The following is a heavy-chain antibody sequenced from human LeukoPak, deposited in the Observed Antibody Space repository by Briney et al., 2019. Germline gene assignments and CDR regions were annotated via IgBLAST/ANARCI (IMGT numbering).Heavy chain of an antibody. CDR3: ARGKYTSFDN. Sequence: SQTLSLTCPISGDSLFTSSVAWNGIRQSPSRGLEWLGRTYYRSMWSFDYAISVKSRISISTDTSKNHFSLQLNSVTPEDTAVYYCARGKYTSFDNWGQGTLVTVSS. V-gene: IGHV6-1*01. D-gene: IGHD2-2*01. J-gene: IGHJ4*02. CDR1: GDSLFTSSVA. CDR2: TYYRSMWSF.